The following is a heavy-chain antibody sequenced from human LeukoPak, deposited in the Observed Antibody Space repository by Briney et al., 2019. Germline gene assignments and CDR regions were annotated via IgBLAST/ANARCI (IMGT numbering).Heavy chain of an antibody. CDR3: AHSNTWAWYFDI. CDR1: GGSINRSGYY. J-gene: IGHJ2*01. CDR2: IYYSGRT. Sequence: SQSLSLTCIVSGGSINRSGYYCGWIREPPGMGLEWIGSIYYSGRTYHNPSLKSRVTISVDTPKNQFSLNLTSVTAADKAVYYCAHSNTWAWYFDIWGRGTLVTVFS. D-gene: IGHD4-11*01. V-gene: IGHV4-39*01.